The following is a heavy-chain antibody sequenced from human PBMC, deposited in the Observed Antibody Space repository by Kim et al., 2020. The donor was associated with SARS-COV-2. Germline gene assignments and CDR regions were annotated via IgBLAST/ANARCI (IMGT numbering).Heavy chain of an antibody. Sequence: GGSLRLSCAASGFTFSSYSMNWVRQAPGKGLEWVSSISSSSSYIYYADSVKGRFTISRDNAKNSLYLQMNSLRAEDTAVYYCARDSSSYPGFDYWGQGTLVTVSS. J-gene: IGHJ4*02. CDR3: ARDSSSYPGFDY. CDR2: ISSSSSYI. CDR1: GFTFSSYS. D-gene: IGHD6-13*01. V-gene: IGHV3-21*01.